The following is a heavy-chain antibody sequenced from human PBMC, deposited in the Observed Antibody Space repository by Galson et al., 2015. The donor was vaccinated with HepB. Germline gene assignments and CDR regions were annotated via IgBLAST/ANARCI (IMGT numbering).Heavy chain of an antibody. CDR3: AKSDYGWFDP. V-gene: IGHV3-30*18. Sequence: SLRLSCAASGFTFSSYGMHWVRQAPGKGLEWVAVISYDGSNKYYADSVKGRFTISRDNSKNTLYLQMNSLRAEDTAVYYCAKSDYGWFDPWGQGTLVTVSS. CDR2: ISYDGSNK. CDR1: GFTFSSYG. D-gene: IGHD4-17*01. J-gene: IGHJ5*02.